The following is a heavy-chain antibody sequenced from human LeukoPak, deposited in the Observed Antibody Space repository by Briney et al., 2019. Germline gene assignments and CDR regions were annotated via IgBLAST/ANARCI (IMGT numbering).Heavy chain of an antibody. CDR1: GGSISSSSYY. V-gene: IGHV4-39*01. CDR3: AMLTVGPMERRLD. D-gene: IGHD1-1*01. Sequence: SETLSLTCTVSGGSISSSSYYWGWIRQPPGKGLEWIGSIYYSGSTYYNPSLKSRVTISVDTSKNQFSLKLSSVTAADTAVYYCAMLTVGPMERRLDWGQGTLVTVSS. J-gene: IGHJ4*02. CDR2: IYYSGST.